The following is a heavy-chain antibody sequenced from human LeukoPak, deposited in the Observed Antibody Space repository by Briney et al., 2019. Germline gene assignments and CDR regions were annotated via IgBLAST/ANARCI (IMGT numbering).Heavy chain of an antibody. V-gene: IGHV1-2*02. CDR3: ASGAQLLYYYGMDV. D-gene: IGHD1-26*01. Sequence: GASVKVSCKASGYTFTGYYMHWVRQAPGQGLEWMGWINPNSGGTNYAQKFQGRVTMTRDTSISTVYMELSRLRSDDTAVYYCASGAQLLYYYGMDVWGQGTTVTASS. J-gene: IGHJ6*02. CDR2: INPNSGGT. CDR1: GYTFTGYY.